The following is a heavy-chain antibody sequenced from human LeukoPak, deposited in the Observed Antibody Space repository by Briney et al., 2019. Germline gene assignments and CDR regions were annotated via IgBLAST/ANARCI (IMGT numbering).Heavy chain of an antibody. J-gene: IGHJ5*02. CDR2: IYHSGGT. CDR1: GDSISSGYY. Sequence: PSETLSLTCAVSGDSISSGYYWGWIRQPPGKGLEWIGRIYHSGGTYYNPSPNSRVTISVGTSKHQFSLKLSSVTAADTAVYYCARNDYVWGSYRYPNWFDPWGQGTLVTVSS. V-gene: IGHV4-38-2*01. CDR3: ARNDYVWGSYRYPNWFDP. D-gene: IGHD3-16*02.